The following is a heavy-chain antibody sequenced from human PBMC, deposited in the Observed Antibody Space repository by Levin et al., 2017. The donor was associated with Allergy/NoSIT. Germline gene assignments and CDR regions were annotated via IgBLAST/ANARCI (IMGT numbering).Heavy chain of an antibody. Sequence: GGSLRLSCAASGFPFSGYSMHWVRQAPGKGLEWVALISYDENKYYADSVKGRFTISRDNSKNTLYLQMNSLRAEDTAVYYCARDQMVRWVIMGDWGQGTLVTVSS. CDR1: GFPFSGYS. CDR3: ARDQMVRWVIMGD. D-gene: IGHD3-10*01. CDR2: ISYDENK. V-gene: IGHV3-30*04. J-gene: IGHJ4*02.